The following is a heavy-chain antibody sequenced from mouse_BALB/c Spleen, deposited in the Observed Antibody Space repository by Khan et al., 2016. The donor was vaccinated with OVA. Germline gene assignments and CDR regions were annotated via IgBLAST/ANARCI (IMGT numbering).Heavy chain of an antibody. Sequence: VHVKQSGPELVKPGASVKISCKASGYSFTGYFMNWVMQSHGKSLEWIGRINPHIGETFYNQKYKGKATLTVDESPSTANMEPRSLASKDSAVYYCSRIYGSDFDYWGQGTTLTVSS. CDR1: GYSFTGYF. D-gene: IGHD1-1*01. CDR2: INPHIGET. J-gene: IGHJ2*01. V-gene: IGHV1-20*02. CDR3: SRIYGSDFDY.